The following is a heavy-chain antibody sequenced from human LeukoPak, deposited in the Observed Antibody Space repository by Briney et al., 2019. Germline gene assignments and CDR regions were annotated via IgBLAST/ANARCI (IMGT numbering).Heavy chain of an antibody. CDR1: GGSMSSYY. V-gene: IGHV4-4*07. D-gene: IGHD6-13*01. CDR2: IYTSGST. Sequence: RSETLSLTCTVSGGSMSSYYWSWIRQPAGKGLEWIGRIYTSGSTNYNPPLKSRVTMSVDTSKNQFSLKLSSVTAADTAVYYCARVAGSYRGSSWHLYRNWYFDLWGRGTLVTVSS. CDR3: ARVAGSYRGSSWHLYRNWYFDL. J-gene: IGHJ2*01.